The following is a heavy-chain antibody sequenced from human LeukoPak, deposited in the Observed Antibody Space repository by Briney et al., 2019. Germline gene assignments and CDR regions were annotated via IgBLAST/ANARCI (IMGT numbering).Heavy chain of an antibody. Sequence: GGSLRLSRAASGFTLSSYAMSWVRQAPGKGLEWVSAISVSGNTYHADSVKGRFTISRDSSKNTLYLQMNRLRAEDAAVYYCAKAPVTTCSGAYCYPIDYWGQGTLVTVSS. CDR3: AKAPVTTCSGAYCYPIDY. V-gene: IGHV3-23*01. J-gene: IGHJ4*02. CDR2: ISVSGNT. CDR1: GFTLSSYA. D-gene: IGHD2-21*01.